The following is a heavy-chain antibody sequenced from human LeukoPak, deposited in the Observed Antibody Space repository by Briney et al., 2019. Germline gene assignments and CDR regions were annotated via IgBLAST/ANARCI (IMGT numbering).Heavy chain of an antibody. D-gene: IGHD2-15*01. CDR1: GFTFSSYW. Sequence: PGGCLRLSCVGSGFTFSSYWMLWVRQAPGKGLVWVSRINTDGSTTGYADSVKGRFTFSRDNAKNTLYLQMNSLRAEDTAVYYCTRYLSGGFDSWGQGTLVTVSS. CDR2: INTDGSTT. CDR3: TRYLSGGFDS. J-gene: IGHJ4*02. V-gene: IGHV3-74*01.